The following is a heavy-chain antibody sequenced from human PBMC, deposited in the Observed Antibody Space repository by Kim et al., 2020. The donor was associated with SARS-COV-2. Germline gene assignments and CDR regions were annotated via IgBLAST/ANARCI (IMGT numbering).Heavy chain of an antibody. J-gene: IGHJ6*02. V-gene: IGHV3-33*01. CDR3: ARDYAGYFNGLDV. D-gene: IGHD3-9*01. Sequence: YYADSVKGRFTISRDNSKNTLYLQMNSLRAEDTAVYYCARDYAGYFNGLDVWGQGTTVTVSS.